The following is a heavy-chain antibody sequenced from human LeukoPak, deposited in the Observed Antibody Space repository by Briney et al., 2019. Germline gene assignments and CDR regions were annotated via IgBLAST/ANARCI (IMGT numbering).Heavy chain of an antibody. D-gene: IGHD1-26*01. CDR1: GFTFSSYA. Sequence: PGGSLRLSCAASGFTFSSYAMSWVRQAPGKGLEWVSAISDSGGSTYYADSVKGRFTISRDNSKNTLYLQMNSLRAEDTAVYYCAKGRWELLRVYFDYWGQGTLVTVSS. CDR2: ISDSGGST. V-gene: IGHV3-23*01. J-gene: IGHJ4*02. CDR3: AKGRWELLRVYFDY.